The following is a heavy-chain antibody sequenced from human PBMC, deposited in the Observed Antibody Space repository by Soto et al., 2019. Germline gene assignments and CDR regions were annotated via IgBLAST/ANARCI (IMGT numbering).Heavy chain of an antibody. J-gene: IGHJ5*02. Sequence: GASVKVSCKASGNTVPNYAIHWVRQAPGQRLEWMGWINGGNGNTYYSEHFQGRVTFTRDTSAGTAYMELSSLRSQDLAVYYCARDYYDSSSNFRSYWFDPWGQGTLVTVSS. V-gene: IGHV1-3*01. CDR3: ARDYYDSSSNFRSYWFDP. D-gene: IGHD3-22*01. CDR1: GNTVPNYA. CDR2: INGGNGNT.